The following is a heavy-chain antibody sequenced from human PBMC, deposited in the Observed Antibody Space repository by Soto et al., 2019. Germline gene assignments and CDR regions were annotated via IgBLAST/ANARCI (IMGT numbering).Heavy chain of an antibody. CDR3: ARDTYYDFWSGYLYGPDYYYYGMDV. Sequence: APLSLPCTFSGGSISSYYWSWIRQPPGKGLEWIGRIYKRGSTNYNRCIKSRVTMSVGTAKNQVSMKLSSVTAADTAVYYCARDTYYDFWSGYLYGPDYYYYGMDVWGQGTTVTVSS. D-gene: IGHD3-3*01. V-gene: IGHV4-4*07. CDR2: IYKRGST. CDR1: GGSISSYY. J-gene: IGHJ6*02.